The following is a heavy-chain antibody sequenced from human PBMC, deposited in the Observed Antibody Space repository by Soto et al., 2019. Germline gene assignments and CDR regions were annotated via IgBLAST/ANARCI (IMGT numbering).Heavy chain of an antibody. D-gene: IGHD2-2*03. J-gene: IGHJ4*02. CDR2: VIPNLGVT. V-gene: IGHV1-69*02. Sequence: ASVKVSCKASGGTLSSYTFSWVRQAPGQGLEWMGRVIPNLGVTNYAKKFQGRFTIVVDTSTSTAYMELNSLRYEDTAVYYCARFNGYCSDTSCPDFDYWGQGTLVIVSS. CDR1: GGTLSSYT. CDR3: ARFNGYCSDTSCPDFDY.